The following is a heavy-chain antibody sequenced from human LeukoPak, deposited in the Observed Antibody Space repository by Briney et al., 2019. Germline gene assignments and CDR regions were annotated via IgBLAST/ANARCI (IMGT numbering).Heavy chain of an antibody. Sequence: GGSLRLSCVASGFTFEKYVMNWVRQAPGKGLEWLATIYGSGVSISYADSVKDRFTISRDNSNNTLYLQMNSLRAEDTAMYFCAKDLGWELPAEAYWGQGILVTVSS. J-gene: IGHJ4*02. CDR2: IYGSGVSI. CDR1: GFTFEKYV. D-gene: IGHD1-26*01. CDR3: AKDLGWELPAEAY. V-gene: IGHV3-23*01.